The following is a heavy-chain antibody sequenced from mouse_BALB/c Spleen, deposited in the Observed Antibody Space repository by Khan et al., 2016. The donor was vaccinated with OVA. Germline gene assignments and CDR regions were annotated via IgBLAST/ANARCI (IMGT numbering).Heavy chain of an antibody. CDR3: TRGGYFGKSLFAY. D-gene: IGHD2-1*01. CDR2: IYPGSDSI. CDR1: GYTFTSYW. J-gene: IGHJ3*01. Sequence: LQQPGSALVRPGASVKLSCKASGYTFTSYWMHWVKQRHGQGLEWIGNIYPGSDSINYDEKFKSKGTLTVDTSSSTAYIHLSSLTSEDSAGYYCTRGGYFGKSLFAYWGQGTLVTVSA. V-gene: IGHV1S22*01.